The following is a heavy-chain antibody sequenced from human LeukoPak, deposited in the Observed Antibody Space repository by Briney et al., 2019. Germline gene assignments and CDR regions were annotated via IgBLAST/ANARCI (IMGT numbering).Heavy chain of an antibody. CDR2: INSDGSST. CDR1: GFTFSSYW. D-gene: IGHD5-18*01. V-gene: IGHV3-74*01. J-gene: IGHJ4*02. Sequence: GGSLRLSCAASGFTFSSYWMHWVRQAPGKGVVWVSRINSDGSSTSYADSVKGRFTISRDNAKNTLYLQMNSLRAEDTAVYYCALVDTAMVSYGDYWGQGTLVTVSS. CDR3: ALVDTAMVSYGDY.